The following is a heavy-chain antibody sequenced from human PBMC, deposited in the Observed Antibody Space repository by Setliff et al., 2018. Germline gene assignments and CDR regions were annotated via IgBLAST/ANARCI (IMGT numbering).Heavy chain of an antibody. CDR3: ARLGSSSWYNDVFDF. CDR1: GYTFSNYW. Sequence: GESLKISCKGSGYTFSNYWVGWVRQMPGKGLEWMGVIYAGDSDTRYSPSFQGQVTFSADKSISTAYLQWSTLRASDTAMYYCARLGSSSWYNDVFDFWGPGTMGTVSS. CDR2: IYAGDSDT. V-gene: IGHV5-51*01. D-gene: IGHD6-13*01. J-gene: IGHJ3*01.